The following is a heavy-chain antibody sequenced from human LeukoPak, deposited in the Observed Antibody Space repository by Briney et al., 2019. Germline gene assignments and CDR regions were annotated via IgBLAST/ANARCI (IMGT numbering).Heavy chain of an antibody. V-gene: IGHV3-74*01. CDR3: ARSRSMIFGVVIILDY. Sequence: GGSLRLSCAASGFTFSSYWMHWVRQAPGKGLVWVSRINSDGSSTSYEDSVKGRFTISRDNAKNTLYLQMNSLRAEDTAVYYCARSRSMIFGVVIILDYWGQGTLVTVSS. D-gene: IGHD3-3*01. CDR1: GFTFSSYW. J-gene: IGHJ4*02. CDR2: INSDGSST.